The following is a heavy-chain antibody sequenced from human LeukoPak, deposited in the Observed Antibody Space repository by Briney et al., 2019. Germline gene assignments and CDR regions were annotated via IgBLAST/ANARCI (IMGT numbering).Heavy chain of an antibody. V-gene: IGHV4-4*09. CDR2: ISTSGST. CDR1: AASISNYY. CDR3: ASPRSGYRYTFDY. D-gene: IGHD3-22*01. J-gene: IGHJ4*02. Sequence: SETLSLTCAVSAASISNYYWSWIRQAPGKGLEWIGYISTSGSTNYNPSLKSRVSISLDTSKNRFSLTLNFVTAADTAVYYCASPRSGYRYTFDYWGQGALVTVSS.